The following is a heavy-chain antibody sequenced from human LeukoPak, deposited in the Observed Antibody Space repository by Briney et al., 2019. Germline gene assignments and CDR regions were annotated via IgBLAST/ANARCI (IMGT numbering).Heavy chain of an antibody. CDR3: ARLVAGTALDYDY. D-gene: IGHD6-19*01. Sequence: SETLSLTCTVSGGSISSYYWSWIRQPPGKGLEWIGYIYYSGSTNYNPSLKSRVTISVDTSKNQLSLKLSSVTAADTAVYYCARLVAGTALDYDYWGQGTLVTVSS. V-gene: IGHV4-59*01. J-gene: IGHJ4*02. CDR2: IYYSGST. CDR1: GGSISSYY.